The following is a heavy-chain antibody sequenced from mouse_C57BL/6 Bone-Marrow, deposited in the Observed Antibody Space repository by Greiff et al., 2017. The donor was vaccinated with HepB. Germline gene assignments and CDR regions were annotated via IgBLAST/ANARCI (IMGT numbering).Heavy chain of an antibody. CDR3: TRWYYGSKWFAY. J-gene: IGHJ3*01. CDR2: LDPETGGT. Sequence: VQLQQSGAELVRPGASVTLSCKASGYTFTDYEMHWVKQTPVHGLEWIGALDPETGGTAYNQKFKGKAILTADKSSSTAYMELRSLTSEDSAVYYCTRWYYGSKWFAYWGQGTLVTVSA. CDR1: GYTFTDYE. V-gene: IGHV1-15*01. D-gene: IGHD1-1*01.